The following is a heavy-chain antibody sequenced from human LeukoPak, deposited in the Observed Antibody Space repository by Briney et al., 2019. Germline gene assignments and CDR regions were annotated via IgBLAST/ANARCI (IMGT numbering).Heavy chain of an antibody. CDR3: ARGFGESQEPHFDH. CDR1: GGTFSSYA. D-gene: IGHD3-10*01. J-gene: IGHJ4*02. V-gene: IGHV1-69*13. CDR2: IIPIFGTA. Sequence: SVKVSCKASGGTFSSYAISWVRQAPGHGLEWMGGIIPIFGTANYAQKIQGRVTITADESTSTAYMELSSLRSEDTAVYYCARGFGESQEPHFDHWGQGTLVTVSS.